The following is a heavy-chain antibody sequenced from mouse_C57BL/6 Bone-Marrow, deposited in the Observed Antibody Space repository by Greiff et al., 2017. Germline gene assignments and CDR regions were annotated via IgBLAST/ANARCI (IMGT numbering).Heavy chain of an antibody. J-gene: IGHJ3*01. CDR1: GYTFTDYN. V-gene: IGHV1-22*01. CDR2: INPNNGGT. CDR3: ASYYGPYQWFAY. D-gene: IGHD1-1*01. Sequence: EVQLQQSGPELVKPGASVQMSCKASGYTFTDYNMHWVKQSNGKSLEWIGYINPNNGGTSYNQKFKGKATLTVNKSSSTAYMELRSLTSEDSAVYYCASYYGPYQWFAYWGQGTLVTVFA.